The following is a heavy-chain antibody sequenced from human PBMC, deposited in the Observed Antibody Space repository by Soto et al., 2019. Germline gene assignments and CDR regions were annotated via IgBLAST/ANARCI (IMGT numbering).Heavy chain of an antibody. D-gene: IGHD2-15*01. Sequence: SVKVSCKASGGTFSSYAISWVRQAPGQGLEWMGGIIPIFGTANYAQKFQGRVTITADESTSTAYMELSSLRSEDTAVYYCARGRRRTDIVVVVAASYTLDVWGQGTTVTVSS. V-gene: IGHV1-69*13. CDR2: IIPIFGTA. CDR3: ARGRRRTDIVVVVAASYTLDV. J-gene: IGHJ6*02. CDR1: GGTFSSYA.